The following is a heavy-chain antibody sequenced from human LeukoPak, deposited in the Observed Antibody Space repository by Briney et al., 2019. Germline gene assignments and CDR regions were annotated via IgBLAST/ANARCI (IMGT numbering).Heavy chain of an antibody. D-gene: IGHD2-15*01. J-gene: IGHJ5*02. CDR3: ARGADGVSSNSRGWFDP. CDR1: GFTLSSYS. V-gene: IGHV3-21*01. Sequence: GGSLRLSCAASGFTLSSYSMSWVRQAPGKGLEWVSFISSSSSYIYYADSVKGRFTISRDNAKNSLYLQMNTLRAEDTAVYSCARGADGVSSNSRGWFDPWGQGTLVTVSS. CDR2: ISSSSSYI.